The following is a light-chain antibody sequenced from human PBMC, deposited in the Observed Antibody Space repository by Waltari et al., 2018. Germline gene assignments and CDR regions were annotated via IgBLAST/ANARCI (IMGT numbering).Light chain of an antibody. J-gene: IGLJ2*01. Sequence: NFMLTQPHSVSESAGKTVIISCTGSSDNIAKNYVQWYQPRPGSAPVTLIYEDNQRASGVPDRFSGSIDSSSNSASLTISGLRTEDEAYYFCQSYYAYDVIFGGGTKLTVL. V-gene: IGLV6-57*02. CDR2: EDN. CDR3: QSYYAYDVI. CDR1: SDNIAKNY.